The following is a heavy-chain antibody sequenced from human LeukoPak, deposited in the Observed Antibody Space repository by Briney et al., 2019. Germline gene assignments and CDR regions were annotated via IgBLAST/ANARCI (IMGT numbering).Heavy chain of an antibody. D-gene: IGHD3-10*01. Sequence: GSGPTLVKPTPTLTLTCTFSGFSLRTRGVGVGWIRQPPGKALEWLALIYWDDTERYSPSLRSRLTITKDTSRNQVVLTMTNMDPVDTATYYCASGSGRTFDYWGQGTLVTVSS. CDR3: ASGSGRTFDY. CDR1: GFSLRTRGVG. V-gene: IGHV2-5*02. CDR2: IYWDDTE. J-gene: IGHJ4*02.